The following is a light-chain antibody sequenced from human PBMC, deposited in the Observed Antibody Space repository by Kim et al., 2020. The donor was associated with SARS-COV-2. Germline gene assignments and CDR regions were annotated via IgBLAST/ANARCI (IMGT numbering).Light chain of an antibody. CDR1: SIGSKS. Sequence: SYELTQPPSLSVAPGETAMIACGANSIGSKSVHWYQQKPGQAPVLVIYYDVDRPSGIPERFSGSNSRKTATLTISGVEAGDEADYYCQVWDRVSDHVVFGGGTKLTVL. J-gene: IGLJ2*01. CDR2: YDV. CDR3: QVWDRVSDHVV. V-gene: IGLV3-21*04.